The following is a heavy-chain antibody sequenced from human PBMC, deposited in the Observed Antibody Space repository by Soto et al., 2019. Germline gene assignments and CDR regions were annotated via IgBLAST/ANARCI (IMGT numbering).Heavy chain of an antibody. V-gene: IGHV1-69*01. J-gene: IGHJ4*02. CDR1: GGTYNSYA. CDR3: ARVGSDYYDSSGSFDY. Sequence: EASVKVSCKASGGTYNSYASSWVRQAPGQGLEWMGGIIPIFGTANYAQKFQGRVTITADESTSTAYMELSSLRSEDTAVYYCARVGSDYYDSSGSFDYWGQGTLVTVSS. CDR2: IIPIFGTA. D-gene: IGHD3-22*01.